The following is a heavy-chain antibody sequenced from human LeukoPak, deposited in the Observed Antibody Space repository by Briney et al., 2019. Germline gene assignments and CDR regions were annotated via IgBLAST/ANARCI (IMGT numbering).Heavy chain of an antibody. Sequence: GRSLRLSCAASGFTFSTYCMHWVRQAPGKGLEWGAFISYEENKDYYGDSVKGRFTISRDDSKNTLYLQMNSLRAEDTAVYSCVKDGKYIGTPSFDYWGQGTLVTVS. D-gene: IGHD1-26*01. CDR2: ISYEENKD. V-gene: IGHV3-30*18. CDR1: GFTFSTYC. J-gene: IGHJ4*02. CDR3: VKDGKYIGTPSFDY.